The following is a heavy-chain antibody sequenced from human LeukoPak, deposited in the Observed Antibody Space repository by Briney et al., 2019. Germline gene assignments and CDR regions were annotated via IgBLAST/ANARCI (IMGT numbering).Heavy chain of an antibody. CDR3: ARGSLLGGRVWGSYRRPNWFDP. D-gene: IGHD3-16*02. V-gene: IGHV4-39*07. Sequence: SETLSLTCTVSGGSISSSSYYWGWIRQPPGKGLEWIGSIYYSGSTYYNPSLKSRVTISVDTSKNQFSLKLSSVTAADTAVYYCARGSLLGGRVWGSYRRPNWFDPWGQGTLVTVSS. CDR1: GGSISSSSYY. J-gene: IGHJ5*02. CDR2: IYYSGST.